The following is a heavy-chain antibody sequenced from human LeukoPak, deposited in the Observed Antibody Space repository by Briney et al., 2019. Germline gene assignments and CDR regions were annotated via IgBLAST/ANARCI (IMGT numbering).Heavy chain of an antibody. J-gene: IGHJ4*02. CDR1: GFTFSSYT. V-gene: IGHV3-21*01. CDR3: VRDFLGESGAGGC. D-gene: IGHD3-10*01. CDR2: ISPSGSST. Sequence: GGSLRLSCAASGFTFSSYTMNWVRQAPGKGPEWVSSISPSGSSTYNADSLTGRFTISRDNAKDSVFLQMNSLRGEDTAVYYCVRDFLGESGAGGCWGQGTLVTVSS.